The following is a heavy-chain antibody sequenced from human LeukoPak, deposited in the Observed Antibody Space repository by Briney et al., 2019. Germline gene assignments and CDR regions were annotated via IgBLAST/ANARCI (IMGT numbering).Heavy chain of an antibody. CDR1: GGSISSSSYY. CDR2: IYYSGST. J-gene: IGHJ5*02. D-gene: IGHD3-10*01. Sequence: PSETLSLTCTVSGGSISSSSYYWGWIRQPPGKGLEWIGSIYYSGSTYYNPSLKSRVTISVDTSKNQFSLKLSSVTAADTAVYYCAREYYGSGSYPNWFDPWGQGTLVTVSS. CDR3: AREYYGSGSYPNWFDP. V-gene: IGHV4-39*07.